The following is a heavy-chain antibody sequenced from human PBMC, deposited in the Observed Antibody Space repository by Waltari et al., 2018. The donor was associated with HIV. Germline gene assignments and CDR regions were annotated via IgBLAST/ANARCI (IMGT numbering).Heavy chain of an antibody. CDR3: AREALYDSSGYYFDY. V-gene: IGHV3-7*01. CDR2: IKQDESEK. J-gene: IGHJ4*02. Sequence: EVQLADSGGGLVNPGGSLRLSCSDSHFPFNNYWMTWVLQAPGKGLEGVANIKQDESEKYYVDSVKGRFTISRDNAKNSLFLQMNSLRAEDTAVYYCAREALYDSSGYYFDYWGQGTLVTVSS. CDR1: HFPFNNYW. D-gene: IGHD3-22*01.